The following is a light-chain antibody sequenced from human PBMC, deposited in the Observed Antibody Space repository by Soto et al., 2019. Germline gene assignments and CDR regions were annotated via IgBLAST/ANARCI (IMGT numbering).Light chain of an antibody. CDR1: QSISSY. J-gene: IGKJ3*01. V-gene: IGKV1-39*01. CDR2: AAS. Sequence: DIQMTQSPSSLSASVGDRVTITCRASQSISSYLNWYQQKPGKAPKLLIYAASSLQSGVPSRFSGSGSGTDFTLTISSLQPEDFATYYCQQSYGTLGAFGPGTKVDIK. CDR3: QQSYGTLGA.